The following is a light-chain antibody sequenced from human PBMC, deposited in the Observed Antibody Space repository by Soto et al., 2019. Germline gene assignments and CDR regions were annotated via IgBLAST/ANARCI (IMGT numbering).Light chain of an antibody. Sequence: DIQMTQSPSTLSASVGDRVTITCGASQSIGSWLAWYQQKPGKAPKVLIYKASSLEGGVPLRFSGSGFGTEFTLTISSLQPDDFATYYCQQYYTSPLTFGQGTKVDIK. CDR3: QQYYTSPLT. J-gene: IGKJ1*01. V-gene: IGKV1-5*03. CDR1: QSIGSW. CDR2: KAS.